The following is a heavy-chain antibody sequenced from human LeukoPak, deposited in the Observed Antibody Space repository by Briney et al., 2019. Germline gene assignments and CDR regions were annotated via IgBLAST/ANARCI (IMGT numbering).Heavy chain of an antibody. CDR3: AKAPGWPAGRSGSLLY. V-gene: IGHV4-34*01. CDR1: GGSFSGDY. Sequence: SEPLSLTCAVYGGSFSGDYWIWIRQTPEKGLEWIGEINHSGITNYNPSFKSRVAISVDTSKNQFSLKLSSVTAADTAIYYCAKAPGWPAGRSGSLLYWGQGTPVTVSS. CDR2: INHSGIT. J-gene: IGHJ4*02. D-gene: IGHD1-26*01.